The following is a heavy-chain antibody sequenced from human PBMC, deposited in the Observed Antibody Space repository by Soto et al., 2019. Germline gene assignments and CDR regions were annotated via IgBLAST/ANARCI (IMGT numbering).Heavy chain of an antibody. J-gene: IGHJ6*02. Sequence: GASVNVSCKASGYTFTSYGISWVRQAPGQGLEWMGWISAYNGNTNYAQKLQGRVTMTTDTSTSTAYMELRSLRSDDTAVYYCARGMKHIVVLTAAFHGMDVWGQGTTVTVSS. V-gene: IGHV1-18*01. D-gene: IGHD2-21*02. CDR2: ISAYNGNT. CDR3: ARGMKHIVVLTAAFHGMDV. CDR1: GYTFTSYG.